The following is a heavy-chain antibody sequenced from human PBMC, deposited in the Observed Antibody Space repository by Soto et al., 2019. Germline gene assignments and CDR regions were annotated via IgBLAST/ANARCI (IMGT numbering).Heavy chain of an antibody. CDR3: ARSLDLNGDYITLDARLDY. J-gene: IGHJ4*02. D-gene: IGHD6-6*01. V-gene: IGHV3-30-3*01. CDR2: ISYDGSNK. Sequence: GGSLRLSCAASGFTFSSYAMHWVRQAPGKGLEWVAVISYDGSNKYYADSVKGRFTISRDNSKNTLYLQMNSLRAEDTAVYYCARSLDLNGDYITLDARLDYWGQGPLVTVSS. CDR1: GFTFSSYA.